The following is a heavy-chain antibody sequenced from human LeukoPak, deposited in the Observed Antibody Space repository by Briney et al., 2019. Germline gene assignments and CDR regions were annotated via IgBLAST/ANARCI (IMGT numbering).Heavy chain of an antibody. D-gene: IGHD3-16*02. Sequence: ASVKVSCKASGYTFTGYYMHWVRQAPGQGLEWMGCINPNSGGTNYAQKFQGRVTMTRDTSISTAYMELSRLRSDDTAVYYCARAHFHYVYVWGSYRPFDYWGQGTLVTVSS. CDR1: GYTFTGYY. CDR2: INPNSGGT. V-gene: IGHV1-2*02. CDR3: ARAHFHYVYVWGSYRPFDY. J-gene: IGHJ4*02.